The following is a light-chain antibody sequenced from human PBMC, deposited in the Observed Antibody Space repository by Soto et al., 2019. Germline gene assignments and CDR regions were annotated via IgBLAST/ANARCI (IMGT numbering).Light chain of an antibody. V-gene: IGLV2-14*03. Sequence: QSALTQPASVSGSPVPSITIAGTGTSSDVGGYNYVSWYQHHPGKAPKLIIYDVTNRPSGVSNPFSGSKSGNTASLTISGLQPEDEADYYCSSYTTSNTRQIVFGTGTKLTVL. CDR2: DVT. CDR3: SSYTTSNTRQIV. CDR1: SSDVGGYNY. J-gene: IGLJ1*01.